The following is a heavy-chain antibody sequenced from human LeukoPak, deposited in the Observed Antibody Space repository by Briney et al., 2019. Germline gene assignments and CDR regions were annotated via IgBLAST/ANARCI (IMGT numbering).Heavy chain of an antibody. CDR3: AKPNYYDSSGYYWNDAFDI. J-gene: IGHJ3*02. D-gene: IGHD3-22*01. V-gene: IGHV3-23*01. Sequence: GGSLRLSCAASGFTFSSYAMSWVRQAPGKGPEWVSAISGSGGSTYYADSVKGRFTISRDNSKNTLYLQMNSLRAEDTAVYYCAKPNYYDSSGYYWNDAFDIWGQGAMVTVSS. CDR2: ISGSGGST. CDR1: GFTFSSYA.